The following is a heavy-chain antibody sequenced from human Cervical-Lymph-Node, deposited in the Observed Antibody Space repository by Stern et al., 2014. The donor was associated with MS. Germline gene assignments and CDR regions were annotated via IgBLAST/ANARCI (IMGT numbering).Heavy chain of an antibody. Sequence: MQLVESGAEVKKPGASVKVSCKASGYTFTGYYMHWVRQAPGQRLEWMGWINPNNGGTNYSQKFQGRVTMTRDPSISAASMELSRLRSDDTTVYYCAREDSSSWYYAGFAGFDPWGQGTLVTVSS. V-gene: IGHV1-2*02. J-gene: IGHJ5*02. CDR2: INPNNGGT. D-gene: IGHD6-13*01. CDR1: GYTFTGYY. CDR3: AREDSSSWYYAGFAGFDP.